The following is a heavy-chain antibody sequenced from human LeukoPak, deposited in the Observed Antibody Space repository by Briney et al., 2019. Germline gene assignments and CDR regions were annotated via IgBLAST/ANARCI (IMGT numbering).Heavy chain of an antibody. CDR3: AKEPQKEGAPYFDS. Sequence: GGSLRLSCAASGFTFSNYGMSWVRQAPGKGPEWVSGIGGGGERTYYADSVKGRFTISRDNPKDTLYLQMNSLRGEDTPVYYCAKEPQKEGAPYFDSSGPRALVTVS. D-gene: IGHD1-26*01. J-gene: IGHJ4*01. CDR2: IGGGGERT. CDR1: GFTFSNYG. V-gene: IGHV3-23*01.